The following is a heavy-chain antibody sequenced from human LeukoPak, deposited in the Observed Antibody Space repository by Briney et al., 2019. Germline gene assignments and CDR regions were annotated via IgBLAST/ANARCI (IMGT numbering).Heavy chain of an antibody. CDR3: ARDRYYYDSSGYKYMDV. V-gene: IGHV4-4*07. D-gene: IGHD3-22*01. J-gene: IGHJ6*03. CDR1: GGSISSYY. Sequence: SETLSLTCTVSGGSISSYYWSWIRQPPGKGLEWIGRIHSSGSTNYNPSLKSRVTMSVDTSKNQFSLKLNSVTAADTAVYYCARDRYYYDSSGYKYMDVWGKGTTVTVSS. CDR2: IHSSGST.